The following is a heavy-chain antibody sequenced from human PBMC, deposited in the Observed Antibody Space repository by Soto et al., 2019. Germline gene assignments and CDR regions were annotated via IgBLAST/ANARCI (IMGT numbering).Heavy chain of an antibody. CDR1: GYTFTSHY. V-gene: IGHV1-46*01. CDR2: INPSAGST. J-gene: IGHJ4*02. D-gene: IGHD1-1*01. CDR3: ARTIRRNEYYFDY. Sequence: ASVKVSCKASGYTFTSHYMHWVRQAPGQGLEWMGLINPSAGSTSYAQSFQGRVTMTRDTSTSTVFMDLSSLRSEDTAIYYCARTIRRNEYYFDYWGQGALVTVSS.